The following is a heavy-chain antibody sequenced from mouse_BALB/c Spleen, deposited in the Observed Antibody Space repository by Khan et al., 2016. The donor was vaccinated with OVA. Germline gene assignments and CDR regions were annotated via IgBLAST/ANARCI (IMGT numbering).Heavy chain of an antibody. V-gene: IGHV1S22*01. D-gene: IGHD2-14*01. CDR3: TRGEYDGDY. CDR1: GYTFTSYW. J-gene: IGHJ2*01. Sequence: LQQPGSELVRPGASVKLSCKASGYTFTSYWMHWVKQRPGQGLEWIGNIYPGSGSTNYDEKVKSKATLTVDTSSSTAYMQLSSLTSEDSAVYYCTRGEYDGDYWGQGTTLTVSS. CDR2: IYPGSGST.